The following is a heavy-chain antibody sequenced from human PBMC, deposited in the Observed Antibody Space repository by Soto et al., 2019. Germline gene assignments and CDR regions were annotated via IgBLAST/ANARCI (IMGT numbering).Heavy chain of an antibody. V-gene: IGHV1-46*01. CDR2: INPSGGST. D-gene: IGHD4-4*01. CDR1: GYTFTTYY. Sequence: SVKVSCKASGYTFTTYYMHWVRQAPGQGLEWMGIINPSGGSTSYAQKFQGRVTMTRDTSKSTVYMELSSLRSEDTAVYYCAKAGVTTSSYYYCGMDVWGQGTTVTVSS. J-gene: IGHJ6*02. CDR3: AKAGVTTSSYYYCGMDV.